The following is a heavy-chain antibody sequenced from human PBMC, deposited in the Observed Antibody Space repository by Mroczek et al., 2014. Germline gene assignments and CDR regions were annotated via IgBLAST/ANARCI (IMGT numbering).Heavy chain of an antibody. D-gene: IGHD2-2*01. J-gene: IGHJ5*02. CDR2: IYYSGST. CDR3: ARRHGEGPAAAMYWFDP. Sequence: QVQLVESGPGLVKPSETLSLTCTVSGGSISSYYWSWIRQPPGKGLEWIGYIYYSGSTNYNPSLKSRVTISVDTSKNQFSLKLSSVTAADTAVYYCARRHGEGPAAAMYWFDPWGQGTLVTVSS. V-gene: IGHV4-59*01. CDR1: GGSISSYY.